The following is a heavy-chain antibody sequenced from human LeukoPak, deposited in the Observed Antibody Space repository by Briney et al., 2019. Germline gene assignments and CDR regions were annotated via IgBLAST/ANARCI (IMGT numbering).Heavy chain of an antibody. CDR3: ARGGTMVRGADAFDI. J-gene: IGHJ3*02. V-gene: IGHV1-46*01. CDR1: GYTFTSYY. Sequence: GASVKVSCKASGYTFTSYYMHWVRQAPGRGLEWMGIINPSGGSTSYAQKFQGRVTMTRDTSTSTVYMELSSLGSEDTAVYYCARGGTMVRGADAFDIWGQGTMVTVSS. D-gene: IGHD3-10*01. CDR2: INPSGGST.